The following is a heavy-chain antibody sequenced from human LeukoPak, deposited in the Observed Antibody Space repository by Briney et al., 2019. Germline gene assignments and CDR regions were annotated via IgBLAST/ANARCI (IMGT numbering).Heavy chain of an antibody. CDR3: ASGYCSGGSCSPPFDY. J-gene: IGHJ4*02. CDR1: GFTFSSNA. D-gene: IGHD2-15*01. Sequence: GGSLRLSCAASGFTFSSNAMCWVRQAPGKGLEWVSSISSSSYVYYADSVKGRFTISRDNAKNSLYLQMNSLRAEDTAVYYCASGYCSGGSCSPPFDYWGQGTLVTVSS. V-gene: IGHV3-21*01. CDR2: ISSSSYV.